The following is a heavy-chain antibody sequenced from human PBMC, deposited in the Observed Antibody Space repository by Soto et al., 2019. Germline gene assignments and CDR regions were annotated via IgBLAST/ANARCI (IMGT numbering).Heavy chain of an antibody. CDR2: ISAYNGNT. V-gene: IGHV1-18*01. CDR1: GYTFTSYG. Sequence: QVPLVQSGAEVKKPGASVKVSCKASGYTFTSYGISWVRQAPGQGLEWMGWISAYNGNTNYAQKLQGRVTMTTDTSTSTAYMELRSLRSDDTAVYYCATRGIGIPIFGRTNYYYYGMDVWGQGTTVTVSS. D-gene: IGHD3-3*01. J-gene: IGHJ6*02. CDR3: ATRGIGIPIFGRTNYYYYGMDV.